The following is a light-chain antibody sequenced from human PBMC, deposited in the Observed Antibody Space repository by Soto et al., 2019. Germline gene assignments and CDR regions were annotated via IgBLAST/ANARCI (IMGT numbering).Light chain of an antibody. V-gene: IGKV3-20*01. Sequence: ENVLTQSPGTLSLSPGERATLSYRASESIHSAYLAWYQQKPGQAPRLLIYSTSSRATGITDRFSGSGSGTDFTLTISRLEPEDFAVYYCQQYGSSLWTFGQGTKVEIK. CDR2: STS. CDR1: ESIHSAY. J-gene: IGKJ1*01. CDR3: QQYGSSLWT.